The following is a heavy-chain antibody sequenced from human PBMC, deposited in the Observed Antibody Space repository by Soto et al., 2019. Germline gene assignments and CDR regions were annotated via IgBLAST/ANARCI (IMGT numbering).Heavy chain of an antibody. CDR3: AGCTAGWVVGYYYYMDV. CDR2: INPNSGGT. J-gene: IGHJ6*03. Sequence: ASVKVSCKASGYTFTGYYMHWVRQAPGQGLEWMGWINPNSGGTNYAQKFQGRVTITRDTSTSTAYMELSSLRSEDTAVYYCAGCTAGWVVGYYYYMDVWGKGTTVTVS. CDR1: GYTFTGYY. V-gene: IGHV1-2*02. D-gene: IGHD2-15*01.